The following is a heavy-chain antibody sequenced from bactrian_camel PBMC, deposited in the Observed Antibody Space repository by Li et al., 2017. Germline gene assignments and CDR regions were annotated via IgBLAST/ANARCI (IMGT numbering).Heavy chain of an antibody. J-gene: IGHJ4*01. CDR2: IDREGLT. Sequence: VQLVESGGGSVQAGGSLSLSCTVSGVIYDTGCMGWFRLAPGKEREGVASIDREGLTDYAGSVKGRFTISRDKAKKTLYLQMNSLKPEDTAMYYCAARADSITECSARVIFRFRGQGTQVTVS. CDR1: GVIYDTGC. D-gene: IGHD1*01. V-gene: IGHV3S55*01. CDR3: AARADSITECSARVIFRF.